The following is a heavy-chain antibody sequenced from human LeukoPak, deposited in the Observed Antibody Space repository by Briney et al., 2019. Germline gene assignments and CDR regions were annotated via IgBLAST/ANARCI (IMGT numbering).Heavy chain of an antibody. CDR3: ARDSGYYYGSGSPYWYFDY. CDR1: GYTFTSYD. D-gene: IGHD3-10*01. Sequence: ASVKVSCKASGYTFTSYDINWVRQATGQGLEWMGWMNPNSGNTGYAQKFQGRVTMTRDTSISTAYMELSRLRSDDTAVYYCARDSGYYYGSGSPYWYFDYWGQGTLVTVSS. J-gene: IGHJ4*02. V-gene: IGHV1-8*01. CDR2: MNPNSGNT.